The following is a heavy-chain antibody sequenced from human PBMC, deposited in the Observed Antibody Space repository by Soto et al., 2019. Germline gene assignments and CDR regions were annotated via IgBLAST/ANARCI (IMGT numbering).Heavy chain of an antibody. Sequence: TSETLSLTCAVSGDSVSNNKWWSWVRLSPGKGLEWIGEVFRSGDTNYNPSLKSRVTISMDKSKNEFLLQLKSVTAADTAMYYCAKNGDYVLEYWGQGTLVTVSS. CDR3: AKNGDYVLEY. J-gene: IGHJ4*02. CDR1: GDSVSNNKW. CDR2: VFRSGDT. D-gene: IGHD4-17*01. V-gene: IGHV4-4*02.